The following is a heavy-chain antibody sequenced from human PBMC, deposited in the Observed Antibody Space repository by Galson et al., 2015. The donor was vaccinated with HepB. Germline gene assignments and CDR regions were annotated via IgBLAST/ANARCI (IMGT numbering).Heavy chain of an antibody. J-gene: IGHJ2*01. Sequence: SLRLSCAASGFTFSSYGMHWVRQAPGKGLEWVAFIRYDGSNKYYADSVKGRFTISRDNSKNTLYLQMNSLRAEDTAVYYCAKADAVAGSLPYWYFDLWGRGTLVTVSS. CDR1: GFTFSSYG. V-gene: IGHV3-30*02. D-gene: IGHD6-19*01. CDR3: AKADAVAGSLPYWYFDL. CDR2: IRYDGSNK.